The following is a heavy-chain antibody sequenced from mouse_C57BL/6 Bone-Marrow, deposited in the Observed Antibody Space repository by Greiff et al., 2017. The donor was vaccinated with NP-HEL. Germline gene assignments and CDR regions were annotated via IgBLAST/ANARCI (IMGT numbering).Heavy chain of an antibody. J-gene: IGHJ2*01. CDR1: GYTFTSYW. V-gene: IGHV1-64*01. D-gene: IGHD2-2*01. Sequence: QVQLQQSGAELVKPGASVKLSCKASGYTFTSYWMHWVKQRPGQGLEWIGMIHPNSGSTNYNEKFKSKATLTVDKSSSTAYMQLSSLTSEDSAVYYGATSLGLRRGGFWGQGTTLTVSS. CDR3: ATSLGLRRGGF. CDR2: IHPNSGST.